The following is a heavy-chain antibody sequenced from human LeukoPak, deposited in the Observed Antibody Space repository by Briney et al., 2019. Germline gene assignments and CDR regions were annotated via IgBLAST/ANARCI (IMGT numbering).Heavy chain of an antibody. Sequence: SQTLSLTCAISGDSVSSNSAAWNWIRQSPSRGLEWLGRTHYRSKWYIDYAGSVRGRITINPDTSKNQFSLQLNSVTPEDTAVYYCARGSHSSGYYYDYWGQGTLVTVSS. V-gene: IGHV6-1*01. CDR1: GDSVSSNSAA. CDR3: ARGSHSSGYYYDY. D-gene: IGHD3-22*01. J-gene: IGHJ4*02. CDR2: THYRSKWYI.